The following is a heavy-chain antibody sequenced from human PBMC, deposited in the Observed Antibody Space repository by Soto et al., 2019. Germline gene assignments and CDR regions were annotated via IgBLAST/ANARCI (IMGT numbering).Heavy chain of an antibody. CDR3: AKQAPGVFDY. J-gene: IGHJ4*02. Sequence: GGSLRLSCAASGFTFVNYAMIWVRQAPGKGLEWVSAISGSGGNTFYADSVKGRFSISRDNSKNTLYLQMNSLTPEDTAVYYCAKQAPGVFDYWGQGTPVTVSS. CDR1: GFTFVNYA. D-gene: IGHD2-8*01. V-gene: IGHV3-23*01. CDR2: ISGSGGNT.